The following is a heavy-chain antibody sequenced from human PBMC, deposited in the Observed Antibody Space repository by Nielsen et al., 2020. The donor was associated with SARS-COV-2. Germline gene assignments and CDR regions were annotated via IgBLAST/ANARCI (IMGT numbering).Heavy chain of an antibody. CDR2: INPNSGGT. J-gene: IGHJ6*03. D-gene: IGHD3-22*01. CDR1: GYTFTGYY. Sequence: ASVKVSCKASGYTFTGYYMHWVRQAPGQGLEWMGRINPNSGGTNYAQKFQGRVTMTRDTSISTAYMELSRLRSDDTAVYYCARGSNYYDSSGYYYVGGDYYYYYMDVWGQGTTVTVSS. V-gene: IGHV1-2*06. CDR3: ARGSNYYDSSGYYYVGGDYYYYYMDV.